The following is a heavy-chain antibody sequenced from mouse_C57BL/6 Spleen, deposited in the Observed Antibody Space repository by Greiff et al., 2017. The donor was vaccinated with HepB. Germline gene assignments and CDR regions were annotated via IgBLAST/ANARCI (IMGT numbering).Heavy chain of an antibody. J-gene: IGHJ2*01. CDR3: TRGAYYSNIFDY. D-gene: IGHD2-5*01. CDR1: GYTFTDYE. Sequence: VQLVESGAELVRPGDSVTLSCKASGYTFTDYEMNWVKQTPVHGLEWIGAIDPETGGTAYNQKFKGKAILTADKSSSTAYMELRSLTSEDSAVYYCTRGAYYSNIFDYWGQGTTLTVSS. V-gene: IGHV1-15*01. CDR2: IDPETGGT.